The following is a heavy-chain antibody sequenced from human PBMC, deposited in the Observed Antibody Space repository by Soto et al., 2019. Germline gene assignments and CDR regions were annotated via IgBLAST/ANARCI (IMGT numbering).Heavy chain of an antibody. V-gene: IGHV4-59*01. J-gene: IGHJ5*02. Sequence: SETLSLTCTVSGGSISSYYWSWIRQPPGKGLEWIGYIYYSGSTNYNPSLKSRVTISVDTSKNQFSLKLSSVTAADTAVYYCARARASNYDFWSGYWVPWFDPWGQGTLVTVSS. D-gene: IGHD3-3*01. CDR1: GGSISSYY. CDR2: IYYSGST. CDR3: ARARASNYDFWSGYWVPWFDP.